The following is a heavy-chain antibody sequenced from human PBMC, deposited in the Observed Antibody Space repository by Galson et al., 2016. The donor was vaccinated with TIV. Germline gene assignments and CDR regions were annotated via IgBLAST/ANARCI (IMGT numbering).Heavy chain of an antibody. D-gene: IGHD2-8*01. CDR2: VYPLDSEA. CDR3: ARLPGSCANGVGCGDYADGLDF. CDR1: GYTFTRYW. Sequence: QSGAEVKKAGESLRISCKGSGYTFTRYWIGWVRQMPGKGLEWIGIVYPLDSEAKYNPSFQGQVTISADKSISAAYLQWRSLKASDTAMYYCARLPGSCANGVGCGDYADGLDFWGQGPTVTVSS. J-gene: IGHJ6*01. V-gene: IGHV5-51*01.